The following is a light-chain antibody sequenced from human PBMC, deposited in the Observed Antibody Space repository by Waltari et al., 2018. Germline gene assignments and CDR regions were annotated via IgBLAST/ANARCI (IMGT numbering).Light chain of an antibody. CDR1: QSISDW. Sequence: DIQMTQFPATLSASVGDRVTITCRASQSISDWLAWVQQKPGNAPKLLIYKASTLHTGVPSRVSGSGSGSEFTLTIKSLQADDFATYFCQQYDAYPYTFGQGTKLEI. J-gene: IGKJ2*01. V-gene: IGKV1-5*03. CDR2: KAS. CDR3: QQYDAYPYT.